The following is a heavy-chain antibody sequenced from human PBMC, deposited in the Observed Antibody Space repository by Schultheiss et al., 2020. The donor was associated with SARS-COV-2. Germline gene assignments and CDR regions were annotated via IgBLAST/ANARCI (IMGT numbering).Heavy chain of an antibody. CDR1: GFTVSSNY. Sequence: GSLRLSCASSGFTVSSNYMNWVRQAPGKGLEWIAYLYHSGNTKYNPSLKSRVTISVDTSKNEFSLKLSSVTAADTAVYYCARASTQFYYSMDVWGTGATVTVSS. CDR3: ARASTQFYYSMDV. V-gene: IGHV4-59*02. CDR2: LYHSGNT. J-gene: IGHJ6*03. D-gene: IGHD5/OR15-5a*01.